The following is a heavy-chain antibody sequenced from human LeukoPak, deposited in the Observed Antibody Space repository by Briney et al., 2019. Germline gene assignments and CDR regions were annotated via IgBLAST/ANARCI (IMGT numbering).Heavy chain of an antibody. J-gene: IGHJ3*01. CDR3: ARNHYYVPGSSDT. D-gene: IGHD3-10*01. CDR2: ISSSSSTI. CDR1: GFTFSTYA. V-gene: IGHV3-48*01. Sequence: GGSLRLSCAASGFTFSTYAMSWVRQAPGKGLEWVSYISSSSSTIYYADSVKGRFTISRDNAKNSLYLQMNSLRGEDTAVYYCARNHYYVPGSSDTWGQGTIVTVSS.